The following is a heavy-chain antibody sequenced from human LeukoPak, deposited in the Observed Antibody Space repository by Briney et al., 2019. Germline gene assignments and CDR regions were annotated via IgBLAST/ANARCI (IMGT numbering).Heavy chain of an antibody. V-gene: IGHV1-46*01. Sequence: ASVKVSCKASGYTFTSYYMHWVRQAPGQGLEWMGIINPSGGSTSYAQKFQGRVTMTRDTSTSTVYMELSSLRSEDTAVYYCARDATYYDFWSGHERPSEYFQHWGQGTLVTVSS. D-gene: IGHD3-3*01. CDR2: INPSGGST. CDR1: GYTFTSYY. J-gene: IGHJ1*01. CDR3: ARDATYYDFWSGHERPSEYFQH.